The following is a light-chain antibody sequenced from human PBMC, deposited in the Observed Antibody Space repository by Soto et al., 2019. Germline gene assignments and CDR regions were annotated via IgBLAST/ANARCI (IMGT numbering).Light chain of an antibody. Sequence: EIVLTQSPATLSLSLGERATLSCRASQNLGTYLAWYQQKPGQAPRLLIYDASNRATVIPARFSGFGSGTDFTLSISSLEPEDFAVYYCQQRNIWPPVTFGQGTRLEIK. CDR1: QNLGTY. J-gene: IGKJ5*01. V-gene: IGKV3-11*01. CDR2: DAS. CDR3: QQRNIWPPVT.